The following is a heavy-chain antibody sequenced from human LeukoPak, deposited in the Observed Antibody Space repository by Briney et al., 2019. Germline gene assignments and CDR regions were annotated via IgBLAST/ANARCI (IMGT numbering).Heavy chain of an antibody. D-gene: IGHD2-8*01. CDR1: GHTFKSDG. CDR2: INVRKGNT. V-gene: IGHV1-18*01. J-gene: IGHJ4*01. CDR3: ARRGPNLYDY. Sequence: GASVKVSCKPSGHTFKSDGVTWVRQAPGEGLEWLGWINVRKGNTDYAQKFQDRPIMTTDTSASIAYMELRSLRFDDTAVYYCARRGPNLYDYWGHGTLVTVSS.